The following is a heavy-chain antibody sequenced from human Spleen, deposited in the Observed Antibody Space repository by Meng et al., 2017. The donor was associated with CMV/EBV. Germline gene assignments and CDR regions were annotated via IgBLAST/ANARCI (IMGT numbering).Heavy chain of an antibody. J-gene: IGHJ4*02. CDR1: SGSLTDYF. Sequence: LPLTCAVYSGSLTDYFLRWSRQSPEKGLEWIGDLSHSGRTNYNPSLKSRVTISVDTSSNQFFLKVTSVTAADTAVYYCARGRTDFDSWGQGTLVTVSS. V-gene: IGHV4-34*01. D-gene: IGHD1-1*01. CDR2: LSHSGRT. CDR3: ARGRTDFDS.